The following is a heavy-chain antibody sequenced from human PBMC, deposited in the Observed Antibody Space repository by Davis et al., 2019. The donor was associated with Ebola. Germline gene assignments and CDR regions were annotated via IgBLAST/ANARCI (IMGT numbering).Heavy chain of an antibody. J-gene: IGHJ6*04. Sequence: GGFLRPSCPPSGFPFLSYSMTWVRQVPGRGLEWVSSISSGSRFKYSTDSVKGRFTISRDNSKNTLYLQMNSLRAEDTAVYYCARELDCSSTSGDGSHYGMDVWGKGTTVTVSS. CDR1: GFPFLSYS. CDR2: ISSGSRFK. CDR3: ARELDCSSTSGDGSHYGMDV. D-gene: IGHD2-2*01. V-gene: IGHV3-21*01.